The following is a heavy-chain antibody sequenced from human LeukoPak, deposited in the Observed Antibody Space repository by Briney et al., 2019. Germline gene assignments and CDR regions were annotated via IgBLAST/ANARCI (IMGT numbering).Heavy chain of an antibody. D-gene: IGHD2-21*01. V-gene: IGHV3-48*03. CDR2: ISSSGSTT. Sequence: GGSLRLSCAASGFTFSSYEMNWVRQAPGKGLEWVSYISSSGSTTYYADSVKGRFTISRDNSKNTLYVQMNSLRVDDTAVYYCAKEPLYYYWGQGTLVTVSS. CDR1: GFTFSSYE. J-gene: IGHJ4*02. CDR3: AKEPLYYY.